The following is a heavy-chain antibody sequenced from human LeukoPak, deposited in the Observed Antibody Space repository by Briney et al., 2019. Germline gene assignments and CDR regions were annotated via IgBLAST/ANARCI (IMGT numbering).Heavy chain of an antibody. Sequence: PGGSLGLSCAASGFTFSDYFMSWIRQAPGKGLEWVGRIKSKADDETTDYAAPVKGRFTVSRDDSENTHYLQMNSLKTEDTAVYYCTTDWGSIYWGQGTLVTVSS. D-gene: IGHD7-27*01. CDR1: GFTFSDYF. J-gene: IGHJ4*02. V-gene: IGHV3-15*01. CDR2: IKSKADDETT. CDR3: TTDWGSIY.